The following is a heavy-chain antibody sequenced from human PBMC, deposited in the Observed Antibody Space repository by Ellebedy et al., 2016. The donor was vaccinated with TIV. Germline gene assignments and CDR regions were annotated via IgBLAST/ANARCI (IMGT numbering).Heavy chain of an antibody. J-gene: IGHJ4*02. Sequence: GESLKISCAASGFTVSGDYMSWVRQAPGKGLEWVSIMDAGGNTHYPDPVKGRFTVSRDNSKNTLYLQMNSLRAEDTAVYYCAGGTYWGQGTLVTASS. V-gene: IGHV3-53*01. CDR2: MDAGGNT. CDR1: GFTVSGDY. CDR3: AGGTY.